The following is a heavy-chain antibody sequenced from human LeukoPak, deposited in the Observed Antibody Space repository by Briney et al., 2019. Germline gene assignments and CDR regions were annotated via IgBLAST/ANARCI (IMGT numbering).Heavy chain of an antibody. D-gene: IGHD1-1*01. J-gene: IGHJ5*01. Sequence: SPTLSLTFTISGDSVSSNSATWDWVRQSPSRGLEWLGRTYYRSKWFVDYGLSVNSRITFNPDTSKNQFSLQLSSVTPEDTAIYYCARLTGNSWFDYWGQGILVTVSS. CDR1: GDSVSSNSAT. V-gene: IGHV6-1*01. CDR3: ARLTGNSWFDY. CDR2: TYYRSKWFV.